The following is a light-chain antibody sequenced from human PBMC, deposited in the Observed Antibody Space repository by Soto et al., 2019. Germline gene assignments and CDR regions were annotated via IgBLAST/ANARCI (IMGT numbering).Light chain of an antibody. Sequence: QSVLTQPPSVSGAPGQRVTISCTGSSSNIGAGYDVHWYQRFPGTAPKPLIYDNNNRPSGVPDRFSGSKSGTSASLAITGLQADDEADYYCQSYDSSLNAVVFGGGTKLTVL. CDR1: SSNIGAGYD. CDR2: DNN. V-gene: IGLV1-40*01. CDR3: QSYDSSLNAVV. J-gene: IGLJ2*01.